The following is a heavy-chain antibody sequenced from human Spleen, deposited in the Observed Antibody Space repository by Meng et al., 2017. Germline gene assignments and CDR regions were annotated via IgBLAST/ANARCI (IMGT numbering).Heavy chain of an antibody. D-gene: IGHD4-23*01. Sequence: QVQLVESGGGVVQPGTSLRLSCAASGFTFSSYARHWVRQAPGKGLEWVAVISYDGSNKYYADSVKGRFTISRDNSKNTLYLQMNSLRAEDTAVYYCARSLAYGGNSDLGYWGQGTLVTVSS. CDR3: ARSLAYGGNSDLGY. V-gene: IGHV3-30-3*01. J-gene: IGHJ4*02. CDR2: ISYDGSNK. CDR1: GFTFSSYA.